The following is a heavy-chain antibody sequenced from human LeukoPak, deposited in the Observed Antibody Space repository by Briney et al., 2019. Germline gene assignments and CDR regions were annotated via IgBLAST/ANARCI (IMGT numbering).Heavy chain of an antibody. D-gene: IGHD3-3*01. V-gene: IGHV3-30*18. J-gene: IGHJ4*02. CDR3: AKGEGYFWSGYYLDY. CDR1: GFTFSSYG. Sequence: GGSLRLSCAASGFTFSSYGMHWVRQAPGKGLEWVAVISYDGSNKYYADSVKGRFTISRDNSKNTLYLQMNSLRAEDTAVYYCAKGEGYFWSGYYLDYWGQGTLVTVSS. CDR2: ISYDGSNK.